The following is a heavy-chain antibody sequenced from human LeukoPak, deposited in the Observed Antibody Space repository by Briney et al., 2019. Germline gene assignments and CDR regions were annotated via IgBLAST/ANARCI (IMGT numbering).Heavy chain of an antibody. Sequence: GGSLRLSCAASGFTFSSYAMHWVRQAPGKGLEWVAVISNDGSNKYYADSVKGRFTISRDNSNNTLYLQMNSLSTEDTAVYYCAGDGDCSTTWCYRMGNWLDPWGQGALVTVSS. J-gene: IGHJ5*02. CDR2: ISNDGSNK. CDR1: GFTFSSYA. CDR3: AGDGDCSTTWCYRMGNWLDP. V-gene: IGHV3-30*04. D-gene: IGHD4/OR15-4a*01.